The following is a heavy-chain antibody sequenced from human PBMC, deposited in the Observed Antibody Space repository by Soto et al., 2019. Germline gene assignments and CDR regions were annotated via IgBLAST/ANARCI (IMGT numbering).Heavy chain of an antibody. CDR3: ARHGVEAMVRGVVDAFDI. CDR1: GGSISSSSYY. CDR2: IYYSGST. V-gene: IGHV4-39*01. D-gene: IGHD3-10*01. J-gene: IGHJ3*02. Sequence: QLQLQESGPGLVKPSETLSLTCSVSGGSISSSSYYWGWIRQPPGKGLEWIGSIYYSGSTYYNPSLKSRVTISVDTSKNQFSLKLSSVTAADTAVYYCARHGVEAMVRGVVDAFDIWGQGTMVTVSS.